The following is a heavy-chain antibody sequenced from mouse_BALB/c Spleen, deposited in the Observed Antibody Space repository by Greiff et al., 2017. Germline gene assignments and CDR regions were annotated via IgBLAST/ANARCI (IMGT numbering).Heavy chain of an antibody. CDR1: GFSLTSYG. D-gene: IGHD1-2*01. V-gene: IGHV2-2*02. CDR3: ARGITTATAWFAY. CDR2: IWSGGST. Sequence: QVQLKESGPGLVQPSQSLSITCTVSGFSLTSYGVHWVRQSPGKGLEWLGVIWSGGSTDYNAAFISRLSISKDNSKSQVFFKMNSLQANDTAIYYCARGITTATAWFAYWGQGTLVTVSA. J-gene: IGHJ3*01.